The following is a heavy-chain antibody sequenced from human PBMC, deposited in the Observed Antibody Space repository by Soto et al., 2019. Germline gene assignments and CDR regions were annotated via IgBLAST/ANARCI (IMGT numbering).Heavy chain of an antibody. CDR2: IWYDGSNK. CDR1: GFTFSSYG. CDR3: ARRTGTNYYGMDV. Sequence: QVQLVESGGGVVQPGRSLRLSCAASGFTFSSYGMHWVRQAPGKGLEWVAVIWYDGSNKYYADSVKGRFTISRDNSKNTLYLQMNSLRAEDTAVYYGARRTGTNYYGMDVWGQGTTVTVSS. J-gene: IGHJ6*02. D-gene: IGHD1-7*01. V-gene: IGHV3-33*01.